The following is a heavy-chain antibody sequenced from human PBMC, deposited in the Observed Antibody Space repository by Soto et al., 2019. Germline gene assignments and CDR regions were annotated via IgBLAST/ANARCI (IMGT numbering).Heavy chain of an antibody. CDR1: GFTVSSNY. V-gene: IGHV3-53*01. Sequence: PVGSLRLSCAASGFTVSSNYMNWVRQAPGKGLEWLSTIYSDGTTHYADSVKGRFTISRDNFKNTLYLQMNNLRAEDTAVYYCAILSNWGQGTLVTVSS. CDR3: AILSN. D-gene: IGHD6-6*01. J-gene: IGHJ4*02. CDR2: IYSDGTT.